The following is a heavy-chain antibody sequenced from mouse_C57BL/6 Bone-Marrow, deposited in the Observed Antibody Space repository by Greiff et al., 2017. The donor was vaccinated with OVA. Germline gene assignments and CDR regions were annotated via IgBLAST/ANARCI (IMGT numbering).Heavy chain of an antibody. CDR1: GYAFSGSW. CDR2: IYPGDGDT. Sequence: VQLQQSGPELVKPGASVKISCKASGYAFSGSWMNWVKQRPGKGLEWIGRIYPGDGDTNYNGKFKGKATLTADKSSSTAYMQLSSLTSEDSAVYFCAREGTGTYAMDYWGQGTSVTVSS. V-gene: IGHV1-82*01. D-gene: IGHD4-1*01. J-gene: IGHJ4*01. CDR3: AREGTGTYAMDY.